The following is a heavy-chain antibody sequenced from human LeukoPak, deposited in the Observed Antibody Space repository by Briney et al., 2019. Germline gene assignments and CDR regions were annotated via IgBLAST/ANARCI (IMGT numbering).Heavy chain of an antibody. V-gene: IGHV1-8*01. CDR1: RYTFTSYD. D-gene: IGHD3-10*01. J-gene: IGHJ4*02. Sequence: ALVKVSCKASRYTFTSYDINWVREAAGHGLEWMGWMKPNTGRTGYAQKFQGRITMTRDTSINTAYMELTNLRSEDTAIYYCARLSQTPDYYTLGGYYYLGYWGQGTPVTVSS. CDR2: MKPNTGRT. CDR3: ARLSQTPDYYTLGGYYYLGY.